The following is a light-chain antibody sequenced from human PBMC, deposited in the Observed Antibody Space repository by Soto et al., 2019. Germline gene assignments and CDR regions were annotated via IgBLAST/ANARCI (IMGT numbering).Light chain of an antibody. J-gene: IGKJ1*01. V-gene: IGKV1-5*03. Sequence: DIQITQSPSTLSGSVGDTFTITFRASQTISSWLAWYQQKPGKAPKLLIYNASTLKSGVPSRFSGSGSGTEFTLTISSLQPDDFATYYCQHYNSYSEAFGQGTKVDIK. CDR1: QTISSW. CDR3: QHYNSYSEA. CDR2: NAS.